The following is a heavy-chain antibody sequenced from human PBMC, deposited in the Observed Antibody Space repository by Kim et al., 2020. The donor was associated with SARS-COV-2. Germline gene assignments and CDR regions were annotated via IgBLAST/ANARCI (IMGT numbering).Heavy chain of an antibody. CDR1: GGTFSSYA. V-gene: IGHV1-69*13. D-gene: IGHD2-21*02. CDR2: IIPIFGTA. J-gene: IGHJ3*02. CDR3: AREGWGYCGGDCYDAFDI. Sequence: SVKVSCKASGGTFSSYAISWVRQAPGQGLEWMGGIIPIFGTANYAQKFQGRVTITADESTSTAYMELSSLRSEDTAVYYCAREGWGYCGGDCYDAFDIWGQGTMVTVSS.